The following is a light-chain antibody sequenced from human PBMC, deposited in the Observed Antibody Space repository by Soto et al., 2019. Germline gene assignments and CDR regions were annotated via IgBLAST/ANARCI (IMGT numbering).Light chain of an antibody. Sequence: EIVLTQSPGTLTFSPGERATLSCRASQGVGSSKLTWYQQKPGQAPRLLIHDTSSRATGIPDRFSGSGSGTDFTLTISRLEPEDFAVYYCQQYGNSPLTFGQGTKVDIK. J-gene: IGKJ1*01. CDR3: QQYGNSPLT. V-gene: IGKV3-20*01. CDR2: DTS. CDR1: QGVGSSK.